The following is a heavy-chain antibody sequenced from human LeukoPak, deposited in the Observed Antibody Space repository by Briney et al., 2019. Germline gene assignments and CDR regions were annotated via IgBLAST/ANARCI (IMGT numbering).Heavy chain of an antibody. V-gene: IGHV3-30*18. CDR3: AKDFDSGYEVDY. CDR1: GFTFRSYG. D-gene: IGHD5-12*01. CDR2: ISYDGSNK. J-gene: IGHJ4*02. Sequence: GRSLRLSCAASGFTFRSYGMHWVRQAPGKGLEWVAVISYDGSNKYYADSVKGRFTISRDNSKNTLYLQMNSLRAEDTAVYYCAKDFDSGYEVDYWGQGTLVTVSS.